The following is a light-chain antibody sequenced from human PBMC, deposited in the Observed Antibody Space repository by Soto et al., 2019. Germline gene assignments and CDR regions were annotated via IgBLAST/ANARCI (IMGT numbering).Light chain of an antibody. CDR2: DAS. CDR1: QSVSSN. Sequence: EIVLTQSPGTLSVSPGERATLSCRASQSVSSNLAWYQQKPGQTPRLLIYDASTRATGISGSFSGSGSGTEFTRTISSLQSEDFAVYCRQKYNSWPLTVGGGTKGEI. J-gene: IGKJ4*01. V-gene: IGKV3-15*01. CDR3: QKYNSWPLT.